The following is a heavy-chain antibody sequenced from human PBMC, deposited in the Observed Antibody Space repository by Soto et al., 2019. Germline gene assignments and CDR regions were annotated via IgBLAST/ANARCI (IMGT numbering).Heavy chain of an antibody. J-gene: IGHJ3*02. CDR1: GFSFGSSW. D-gene: IGHD6-13*01. CDR2: IKKDGCQI. CDR3: ARDVSPGSSSLYVDAFDI. Sequence: EVQLVESGGGLVQPGGSLRLSCVASGFSFGSSWMTWVRQAPGKGLEWVANIKKDGCQISYLDSVRGRFTISRDNAKNSLYLQMNSLRAEDTALYYCARDVSPGSSSLYVDAFDIWGQGTMVTVSS. V-gene: IGHV3-7*05.